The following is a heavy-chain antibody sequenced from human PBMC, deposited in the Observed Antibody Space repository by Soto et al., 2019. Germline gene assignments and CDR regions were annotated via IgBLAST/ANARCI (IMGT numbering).Heavy chain of an antibody. V-gene: IGHV4-4*02. CDR2: IYHSGST. J-gene: IGHJ4*02. Sequence: QVQLQESGPGLVKPSGTLSLTCAVSGGSISSNNWWSWVRQPPGKGLEWIGEIYHSGSTNYNPSFKSRVAMSVDKSTNQFSLKLNSVTAADTALYYCERTSTSGTRFDYWGQGTLVTVSS. CDR1: GGSISSNNW. CDR3: ERTSTSGTRFDY. D-gene: IGHD1-1*01.